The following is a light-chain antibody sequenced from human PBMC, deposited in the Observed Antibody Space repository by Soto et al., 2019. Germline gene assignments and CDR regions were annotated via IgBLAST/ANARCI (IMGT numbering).Light chain of an antibody. J-gene: IGKJ4*01. CDR2: DAS. Sequence: IQMTQSPSSLSASVGDRVTITCRASQDISNYLNWYQQKPGKAPKLLIYDASNLETGVPSRFSGSGSGTDFTFTISSLQPEDIATYYCQQYDNLPSFGGGTKVDIK. CDR1: QDISNY. CDR3: QQYDNLPS. V-gene: IGKV1-33*01.